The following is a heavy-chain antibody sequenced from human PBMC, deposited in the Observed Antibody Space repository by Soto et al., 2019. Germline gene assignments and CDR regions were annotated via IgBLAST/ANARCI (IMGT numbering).Heavy chain of an antibody. Sequence: QVQLQESGPGLVKPSQTLSLTCSVSGFPISSGGYYWSWIRQHPGKGLEWFGSIYCRGSTYYNPSLKRRVTISVDTSKTQFSLKLISLTAAGAPVYSCARADTDYWFDPWGQGTLVTVSS. V-gene: IGHV4-31*03. CDR2: IYCRGST. J-gene: IGHJ5*02. CDR1: GFPISSGGYY. CDR3: ARADTDYWFDP.